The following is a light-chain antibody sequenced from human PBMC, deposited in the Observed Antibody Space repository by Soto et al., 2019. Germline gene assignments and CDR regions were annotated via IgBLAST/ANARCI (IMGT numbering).Light chain of an antibody. CDR2: GAS. CDR1: QNIRSN. V-gene: IGKV3-11*01. CDR3: QQRIDWPLT. Sequence: EIVLTQSPVTLSVSPGERAILSCRASQNIRSNLAWYQQRPGQAPRLLLYGASSRATGIPDRFSGSGSGTDFTLTISSLEPEDFAVYYCQQRIDWPLTFGGGTKVHIK. J-gene: IGKJ4*01.